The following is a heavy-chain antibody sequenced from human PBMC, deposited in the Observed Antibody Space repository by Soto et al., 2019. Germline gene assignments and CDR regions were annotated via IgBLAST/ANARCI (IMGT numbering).Heavy chain of an antibody. CDR1: GGSISSSSYY. CDR3: ARAFRSQGFWSGYYTILDY. V-gene: IGHV4-39*01. CDR2: IYYSGST. D-gene: IGHD3-3*01. Sequence: QLQLQESGPGLVKPSETLSLTCTVSGGSISSSSYYWGWIRQPPGKGLEWIGSIYYSGSTYYNPSLKSRVTISVDTSKNQFSLKLSSVTAADTAVYYCARAFRSQGFWSGYYTILDYWGQGTLVTVSS. J-gene: IGHJ4*02.